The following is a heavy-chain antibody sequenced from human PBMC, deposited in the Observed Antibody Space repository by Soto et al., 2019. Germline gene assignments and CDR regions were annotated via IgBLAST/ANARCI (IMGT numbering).Heavy chain of an antibody. J-gene: IGHJ6*02. CDR3: ARDGRAARPWSVYYYYGIDV. CDR2: IIPIFGTA. Sequence: SVKVSCKASGGTFSSYAISWVRQAPGQGLEWMGGIIPIFGTANYAQKFQGRVTITADESTSTAYMELSSLRSEDTAVYYCARDGRAARPWSVYYYYGIDVCDQGTTGTGSS. D-gene: IGHD6-6*01. V-gene: IGHV1-69*13. CDR1: GGTFSSYA.